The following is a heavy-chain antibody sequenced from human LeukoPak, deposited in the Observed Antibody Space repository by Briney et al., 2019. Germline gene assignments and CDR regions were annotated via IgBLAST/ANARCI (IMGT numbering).Heavy chain of an antibody. CDR3: ANSPPIVATAFSSIP. Sequence: PGRSLRLSCVGSGFTFSNFGLHWVCQPPGKGLEWVAVISHDEHYNNYADSVKGRFTISRDNSKNTLYLQMNSLRAEDTAVYYCANSPPIVATAFSSIPWGQGTLVTVSS. CDR2: ISHDEHYN. D-gene: IGHD5-12*01. CDR1: GFTFSNFG. J-gene: IGHJ5*02. V-gene: IGHV3-30*18.